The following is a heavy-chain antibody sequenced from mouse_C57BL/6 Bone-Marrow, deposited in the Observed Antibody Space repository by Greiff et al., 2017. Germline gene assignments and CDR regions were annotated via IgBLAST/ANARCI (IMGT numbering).Heavy chain of an antibody. J-gene: IGHJ4*01. CDR2: IDPSDSYT. CDR3: ARDGYGSAGAMDY. Sequence: QVQLQQPGAELVMPGASVKLSCKASGYTFTSYWMHWVKQRPGQGLEWIGEIDPSDSYTNYNQKFKGKSTLTVDKSSSTAYMQRSSLTSEDSAVYYCARDGYGSAGAMDYWGQGTSVTVSS. D-gene: IGHD2-1*01. V-gene: IGHV1-69*01. CDR1: GYTFTSYW.